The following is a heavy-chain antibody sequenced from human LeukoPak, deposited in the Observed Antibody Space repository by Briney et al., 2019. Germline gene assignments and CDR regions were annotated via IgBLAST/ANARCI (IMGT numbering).Heavy chain of an antibody. J-gene: IGHJ6*02. CDR3: ARGGGLDV. V-gene: IGHV3-7*03. CDR1: GSTFSSYW. D-gene: IGHD3-16*01. Sequence: GGSLRLSCAASGSTFSSYWMDWARQAPGKGLEWVASINHNGNVNYYVDSVKGRFTISRDNAKNSLYLQMSNLRAEDTAVYFCARGGGLDVWGQGATVTVSS. CDR2: INHNGNVN.